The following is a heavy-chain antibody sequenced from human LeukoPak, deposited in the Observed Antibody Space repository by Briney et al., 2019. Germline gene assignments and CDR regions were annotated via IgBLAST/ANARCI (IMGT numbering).Heavy chain of an antibody. Sequence: ASVTVSCKASGGTFSSYAISWVRQAPGQGLEWMGRIIPSLGIPNYAQKFQGRVTITADKSTTTAYMELSSLRSEDTAVYYCATEAIVVVTARDYWYFDLWGRGTLVTVSS. J-gene: IGHJ2*01. D-gene: IGHD2-21*02. CDR3: ATEAIVVVTARDYWYFDL. V-gene: IGHV1-69*04. CDR1: GGTFSSYA. CDR2: IIPSLGIP.